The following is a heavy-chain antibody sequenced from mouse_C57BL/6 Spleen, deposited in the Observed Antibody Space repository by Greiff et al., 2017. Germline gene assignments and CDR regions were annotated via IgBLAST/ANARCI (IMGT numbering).Heavy chain of an antibody. J-gene: IGHJ1*03. Sequence: QVQLQQPGAELVRPGSSVKLSCKASGYTFTSYWMHWVKQRPIQGLEWIGNIDPSDSETHYNQKFKDKDTLTVDKSSSTAYMQLSSLTSEDSAVYYCAKGGSYGWYFDVWGTGTTVTVSS. D-gene: IGHD1-1*01. CDR3: AKGGSYGWYFDV. V-gene: IGHV1-52*01. CDR2: IDPSDSET. CDR1: GYTFTSYW.